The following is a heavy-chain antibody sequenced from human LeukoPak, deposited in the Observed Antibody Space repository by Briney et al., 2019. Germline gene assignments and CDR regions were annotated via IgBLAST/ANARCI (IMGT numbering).Heavy chain of an antibody. CDR2: INPNNGGT. CDR1: GYTFTDYY. Sequence: ASVKVSCKSSGYTFTDYYTHWVRQAPGQGGEWMGRINPNNGGTNYAQKFQGRVTMTRDTSITTAYMELSRLRSDDTAMFYCVRSPGWYIDYWGQGTLVTVSS. J-gene: IGHJ4*02. CDR3: VRSPGWYIDY. V-gene: IGHV1-2*06. D-gene: IGHD2-15*01.